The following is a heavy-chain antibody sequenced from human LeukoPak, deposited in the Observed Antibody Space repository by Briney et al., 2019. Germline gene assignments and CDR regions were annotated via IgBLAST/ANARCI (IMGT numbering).Heavy chain of an antibody. CDR3: TRDTGLTIFGPRFDY. J-gene: IGHJ4*02. V-gene: IGHV3-7*01. CDR1: GFTFSNHW. Sequence: GGFLRLSCAVSGFTFSNHWMSWVRQAPGKGLEWVANIKQDGTEKYYVDSVEGRFTISRDNAKNSLYLQMNSLRAEDTAVYYCTRDTGLTIFGPRFDYWGQGTLVTVSS. CDR2: IKQDGTEK. D-gene: IGHD3-3*01.